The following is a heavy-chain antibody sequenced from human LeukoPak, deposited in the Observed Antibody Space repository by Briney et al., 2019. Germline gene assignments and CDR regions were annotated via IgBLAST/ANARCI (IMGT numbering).Heavy chain of an antibody. CDR1: GGSFSGYY. CDR2: INHSGST. CDR3: ARYGGYNGSLDY. J-gene: IGHJ4*02. D-gene: IGHD5-24*01. Sequence: TPSETLSLTCAVYGGSFSGYYWSWIRQPPGKGLEWIGEINHSGSTNYNPSLKSRVTISVDTSKNQFSLKLSSVTAADTAVYYCARYGGYNGSLDYWGQGTLVTVSS. V-gene: IGHV4-34*01.